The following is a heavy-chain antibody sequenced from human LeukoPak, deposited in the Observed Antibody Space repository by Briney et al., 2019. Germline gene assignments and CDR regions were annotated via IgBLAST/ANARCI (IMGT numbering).Heavy chain of an antibody. CDR1: GYTFTSYG. V-gene: IGHV1-18*01. CDR3: ARDPKITIFGVVIPRGMDY. J-gene: IGHJ4*02. D-gene: IGHD3-3*01. CDR2: ISAYNGNT. Sequence: ASVKVSCKASGYTFTSYGISWVRQAPGPGLEWMRWISAYNGNTNYAQKLQGRVTMTTDTSTSTAYMELRSLRSDDTAVYYCARDPKITIFGVVIPRGMDYWGQGTLVTVSS.